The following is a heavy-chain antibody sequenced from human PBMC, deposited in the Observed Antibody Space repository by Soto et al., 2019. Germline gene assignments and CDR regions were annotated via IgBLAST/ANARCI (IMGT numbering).Heavy chain of an antibody. CDR1: GFTFSSYS. D-gene: IGHD3-22*01. Sequence: GGSLRLSCAASGFTFSSYSMNWVRQAPGKGLEWVSSISSSSSYIYYADSVKGRFTISRDNAKNSLYLQMNSLRVEDTAVYYCARDYYDSSGYLWFDPWGQGTLVTVSS. CDR2: ISSSSSYI. V-gene: IGHV3-21*01. CDR3: ARDYYDSSGYLWFDP. J-gene: IGHJ5*02.